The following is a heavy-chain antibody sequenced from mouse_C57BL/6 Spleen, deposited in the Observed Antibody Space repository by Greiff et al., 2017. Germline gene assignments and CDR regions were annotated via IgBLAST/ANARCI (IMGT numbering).Heavy chain of an antibody. CDR3: AREASIVTIDY. J-gene: IGHJ2*01. CDR2: IHPNSGST. Sequence: QVQLQQPGAELVKPGASVKLSCKASGYTFTSYWMHWVKQRPGQGLEWIGMIHPNSGSTNYNEKFKSKATLTVDKSSSTAYMQLSSLTSEDSAVYYCAREASIVTIDYWGQGTTLTVSS. CDR1: GYTFTSYW. V-gene: IGHV1-64*01. D-gene: IGHD2-5*01.